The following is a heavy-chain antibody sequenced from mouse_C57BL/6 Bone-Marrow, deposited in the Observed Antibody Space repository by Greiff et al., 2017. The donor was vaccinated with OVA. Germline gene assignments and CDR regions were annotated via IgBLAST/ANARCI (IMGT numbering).Heavy chain of an antibody. Sequence: EVKLVESGGGLVQPGGSLKLSCAASGFTFSDFYMYWIRQTPEKRLEWVAYISNCGGSTYYPDTVKGRFTISRDNAKNTLYLQMSRLKSEDTAMYYCARLYAMDYWGQGTSVTVSS. CDR1: GFTFSDFY. J-gene: IGHJ4*01. CDR2: ISNCGGST. V-gene: IGHV5-12*01. CDR3: ARLYAMDY.